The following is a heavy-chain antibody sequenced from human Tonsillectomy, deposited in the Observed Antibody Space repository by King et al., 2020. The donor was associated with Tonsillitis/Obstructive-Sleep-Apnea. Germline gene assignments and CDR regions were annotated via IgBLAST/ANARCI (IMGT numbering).Heavy chain of an antibody. V-gene: IGHV4-39*01. CDR3: ARLGTGWLHFKHYYFDY. J-gene: IGHJ4*02. Sequence: QLQESGPGLVKPSETLSLTCTVSGGSVSSGFYYWGWIRQPPGKGLEWIGSIYYSGSTYYNPSLKSRVTISVDTSNNQFSLKLNSVTAADTAVYYCARLGTGWLHFKHYYFDYGGQGTLVTVSS. CDR2: IYYSGST. CDR1: GGSVSSGFYY. D-gene: IGHD5-24*01.